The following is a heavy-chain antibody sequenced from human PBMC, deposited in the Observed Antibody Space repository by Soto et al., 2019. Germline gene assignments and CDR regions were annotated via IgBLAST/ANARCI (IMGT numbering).Heavy chain of an antibody. CDR3: ARSTGWPGFDF. CDR2: IYYSGNT. Sequence: SETLSLTCTVSGGSISSDYWSWMRQPAGKGLEWIGSIYYSGNTYYNPSLKSRVTISVDTAKNQLSLKLSSVTAADTAVYYCARSTGWPGFDFWGQGALVTVS. J-gene: IGHJ4*02. V-gene: IGHV4-59*05. CDR1: GGSISSDY. D-gene: IGHD6-19*01.